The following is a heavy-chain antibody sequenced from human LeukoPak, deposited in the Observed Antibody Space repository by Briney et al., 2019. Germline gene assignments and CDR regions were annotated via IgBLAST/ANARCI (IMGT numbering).Heavy chain of an antibody. CDR1: GGSFSGYY. CDR3: ARLAVAGDY. V-gene: IGHV4-34*01. Sequence: SGTLSLTCAVCGGSFSGYYWSWIRQPPGKGLEWIGEINHSGSTNYNPSLKSRVTISVDTSKNQFSLKLSSVTAADTAVYYCARLAVAGDYWGQGTLVTVSS. J-gene: IGHJ4*02. CDR2: INHSGST. D-gene: IGHD6-19*01.